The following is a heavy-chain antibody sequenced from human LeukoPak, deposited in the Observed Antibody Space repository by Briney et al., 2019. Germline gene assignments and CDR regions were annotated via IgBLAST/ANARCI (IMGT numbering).Heavy chain of an antibody. CDR1: GFTFSSYG. Sequence: GGSLRLSCAASGFTFSSYGMHWVRQAPGKGLEWVAAISYDGSNKYYADSVKGRFTISRGNSKNTLYLQMNSLRAEDTAVYYCAKEDETGYFDYWGQGTLVTVSS. V-gene: IGHV3-30*18. CDR2: ISYDGSNK. CDR3: AKEDETGYFDY. J-gene: IGHJ4*02. D-gene: IGHD1-1*01.